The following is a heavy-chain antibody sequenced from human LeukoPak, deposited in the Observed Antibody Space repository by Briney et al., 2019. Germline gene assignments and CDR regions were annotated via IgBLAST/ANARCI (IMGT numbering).Heavy chain of an antibody. J-gene: IGHJ6*03. CDR1: GGTFSSYA. CDR2: IIPIFGTA. D-gene: IGHD1-26*01. CDR3: ARDLGIVGATTSYYYYMHV. Sequence: SVKVSCKASGGTFSSYAISWVRQAPGQGLEWMGRIIPIFGTANYAQKFQGRVTITTDESTSTAYMELSSLRSEDTAVYYCARDLGIVGATTSYYYYMHVWGKGTTVTVSS. V-gene: IGHV1-69*05.